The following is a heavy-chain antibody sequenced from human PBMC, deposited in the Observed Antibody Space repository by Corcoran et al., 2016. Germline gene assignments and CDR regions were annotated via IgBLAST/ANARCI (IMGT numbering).Heavy chain of an antibody. CDR2: ISYDGSNK. V-gene: IGHV3-30*03. CDR3: TTESGRGYRAVY. Sequence: QVQLVESGGGVVQPGRSLRLSCAASGFTFSSYGMHWVRQAPGKGLEWVAVISYDGSNKYYADSVKGRITISRNNSKNTLYLQMNRLGAENTADYYGTTESGRGYRAVYWGQGTLVTVSS. D-gene: IGHD1-1*01. CDR1: GFTFSSYG. J-gene: IGHJ4*02.